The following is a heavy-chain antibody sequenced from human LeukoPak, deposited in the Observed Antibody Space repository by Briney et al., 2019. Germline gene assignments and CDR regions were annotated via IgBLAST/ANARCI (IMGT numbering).Heavy chain of an antibody. CDR3: ARAHPPYDSSGYAADY. CDR1: GFTVSSNY. V-gene: IGHV3-66*01. Sequence: GGSLRLSCAASGFTVSSNYMSWVRQAPGKGLEWVSVIYSGGSTYYADSVKGRFTISRDNSKNPLYLQMNSLRAEDTAVYYCARAHPPYDSSGYAADYWGQGTLVTVSS. J-gene: IGHJ4*02. CDR2: IYSGGST. D-gene: IGHD3-22*01.